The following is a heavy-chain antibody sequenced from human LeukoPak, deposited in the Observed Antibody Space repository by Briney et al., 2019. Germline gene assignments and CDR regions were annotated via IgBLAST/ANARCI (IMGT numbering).Heavy chain of an antibody. J-gene: IGHJ4*02. V-gene: IGHV3-33*01. CDR2: IWYDGSKK. Sequence: GNSLRLSCATSGFTFTIYGIHWVRQAPGKGLEWVAVIWYDGSKKFYADSVKGRFTISSDSSKNTLYLQMNSLTADGTAGYYVATETRRFDSWGQGTLVTVSS. CDR3: ATETRRFDS. CDR1: GFTFTIYG.